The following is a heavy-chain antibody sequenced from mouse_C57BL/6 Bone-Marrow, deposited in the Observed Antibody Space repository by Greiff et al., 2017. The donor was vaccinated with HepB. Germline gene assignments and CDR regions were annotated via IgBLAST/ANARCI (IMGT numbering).Heavy chain of an antibody. CDR2: IDPENGDT. CDR1: GFNIKDDY. Sequence: VQLKESGAELVRPGASVKLSCTASGFNIKDDYMHWVKQRPEQGLEWIGWIDPENGDTEYASKFQGKATITADTSCNTAYLQLSSLTSEDTAVYYCTTLFFSSPYYFDYWGQGTTLTVSS. CDR3: TTLFFSSPYYFDY. V-gene: IGHV14-4*01. D-gene: IGHD1-3*01. J-gene: IGHJ2*01.